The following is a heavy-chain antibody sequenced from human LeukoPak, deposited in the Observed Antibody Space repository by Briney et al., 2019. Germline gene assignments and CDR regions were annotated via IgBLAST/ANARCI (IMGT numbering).Heavy chain of an antibody. J-gene: IGHJ6*02. Sequence: PGGSLRLSCAASGFAFSSYAMSWVRQAPGKGLEWVSAISGSGGSTYYADSVKGRFTISRDNAKNTLYLQMNSLRAEDTAVYYCARDSPGPRLEPWELRNYYYYGMDVWGQGTTVTVSS. CDR1: GFAFSSYA. V-gene: IGHV3-23*01. D-gene: IGHD1-26*01. CDR3: ARDSPGPRLEPWELRNYYYYGMDV. CDR2: ISGSGGST.